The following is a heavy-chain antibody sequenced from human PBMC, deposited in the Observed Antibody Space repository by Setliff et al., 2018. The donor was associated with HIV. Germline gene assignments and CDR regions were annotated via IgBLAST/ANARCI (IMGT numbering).Heavy chain of an antibody. Sequence: SETLSLTCAVYGGSFTDYYWSWIRQPPGEGLEWIGEINHSGSNNYSPSLRSRVTISVDSSKNQFSLKLNSVTAADTAVYYCARHMPYSGSGSYAFDSWGQGTLVTVSS. D-gene: IGHD3-10*01. J-gene: IGHJ4*02. CDR2: INHSGSN. CDR1: GGSFTDYY. CDR3: ARHMPYSGSGSYAFDS. V-gene: IGHV4-34*01.